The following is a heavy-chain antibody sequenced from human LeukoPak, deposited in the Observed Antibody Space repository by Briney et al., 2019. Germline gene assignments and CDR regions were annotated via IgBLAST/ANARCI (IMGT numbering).Heavy chain of an antibody. CDR3: TTDEDWNYARKDV. Sequence: GGSLRLSCAASGFAFNSYWMSWVRQTPGKGLEWVGQTVSEIDGGTTDYAAPVKGRFTISRDDSKSTLYLQMNSLKIEDTAVYYCTTDEDWNYARKDVWGQGATVIVSS. CDR2: TVSEIDGGTT. D-gene: IGHD1-7*01. J-gene: IGHJ6*02. CDR1: GFAFNSYW. V-gene: IGHV3-15*04.